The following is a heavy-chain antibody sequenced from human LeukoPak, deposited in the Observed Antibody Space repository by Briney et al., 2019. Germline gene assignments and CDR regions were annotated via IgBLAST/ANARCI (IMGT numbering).Heavy chain of an antibody. J-gene: IGHJ4*02. CDR3: ARDSAGNDY. V-gene: IGHV3-7*01. CDR1: GFPFSTYW. D-gene: IGHD6-13*01. CDR2: IKQDGSEK. Sequence: GGPLSLSCAASGFPFSTYWMSWFRKAPGKGLEWVANIKQDGSEKYYVDSVKGRFTLSRDNAKNSLYLQMNSLRAEDTAMYYCARDSAGNDYWGQGTLVTVSS.